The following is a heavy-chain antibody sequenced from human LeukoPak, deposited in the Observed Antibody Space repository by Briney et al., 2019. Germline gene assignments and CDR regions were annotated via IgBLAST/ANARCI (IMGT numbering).Heavy chain of an antibody. Sequence: ASVKVSCKASGYTFTGYYMHWVRQAPGQGLEWMGWLNPDSGGTQYAQKFQGRVTMTRDTSIRTAYMELSRLRSDDTAVYYCARDHVYSYGKPPYFDYWGQGTLVTVSS. CDR3: ARDHVYSYGKPPYFDY. CDR2: LNPDSGGT. D-gene: IGHD5-18*01. CDR1: GYTFTGYY. V-gene: IGHV1-2*02. J-gene: IGHJ4*02.